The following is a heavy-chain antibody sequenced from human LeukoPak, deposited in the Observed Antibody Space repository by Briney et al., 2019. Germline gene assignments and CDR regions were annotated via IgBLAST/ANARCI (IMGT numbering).Heavy chain of an antibody. Sequence: GGSLRLSCAASGFTFDDYGMSWVRQAPGKGPEWVSGINWNGGSTGYADSVKGRFTISRDNAKNSLYLQMNSLRAEDTALYYCARLYYYDSSGLGDYWGQGTLVTVSS. J-gene: IGHJ4*02. CDR1: GFTFDDYG. CDR3: ARLYYYDSSGLGDY. CDR2: INWNGGST. V-gene: IGHV3-20*04. D-gene: IGHD3-22*01.